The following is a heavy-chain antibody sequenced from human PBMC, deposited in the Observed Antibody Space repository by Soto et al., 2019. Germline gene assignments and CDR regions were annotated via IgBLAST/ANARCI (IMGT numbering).Heavy chain of an antibody. CDR3: ARVNHYYDSSGPGQYFDY. CDR2: INHSGST. D-gene: IGHD3-22*01. CDR1: GGSFSGYY. Sequence: SETLSLTCAVYGGSFSGYYWSWIRQPPGKGLEWIGEINHSGSTNYNPSLKSRVTISVDTSKNQFSLKLSSVTAADTAVYYCARVNHYYDSSGPGQYFDYWGQGTLVTVSS. J-gene: IGHJ4*02. V-gene: IGHV4-34*09.